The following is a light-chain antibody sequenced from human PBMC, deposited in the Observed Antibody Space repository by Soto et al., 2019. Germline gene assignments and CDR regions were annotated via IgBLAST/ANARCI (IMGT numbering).Light chain of an antibody. V-gene: IGKV3-11*01. Sequence: EIVLTQSPATLSLSPGERATLSCRASQSVSSYLAWYQQKPGQAPRLLIYDASNSATGIPARFSGSGSGTDFTLTISSLEPEDFVIYYCQQRSNWPPFTFGGGTKVEIK. CDR2: DAS. J-gene: IGKJ4*01. CDR1: QSVSSY. CDR3: QQRSNWPPFT.